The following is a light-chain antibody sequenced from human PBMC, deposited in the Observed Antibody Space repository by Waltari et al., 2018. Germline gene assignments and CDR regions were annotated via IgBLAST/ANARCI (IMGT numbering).Light chain of an antibody. CDR3: QQYDISPLT. Sequence: EIVLTQSPGTLSLSPGEGATLSCRTSQTIRTTHLAWYQQKPGQAPTLLIYGTFSRATGIPDRFTGSGSGTDFSLTISSLEPEDFATYYCQQYDISPLTFGGGTKVEI. V-gene: IGKV3-20*01. CDR1: QTIRTTH. J-gene: IGKJ4*01. CDR2: GTF.